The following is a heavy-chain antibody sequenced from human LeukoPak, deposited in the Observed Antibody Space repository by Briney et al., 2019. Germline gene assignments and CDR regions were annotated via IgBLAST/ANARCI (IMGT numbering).Heavy chain of an antibody. Sequence: GGSLTLSCAASGFTFSSYWMHWVREARGKGLVGVSRINSGGSSTSYADSVKGRFTISRDNAKNTMYLQMNSLRAEDTAVYYCARGGYNCWGQGTLVTVSS. D-gene: IGHD6-13*01. CDR3: ARGGYNC. CDR2: INSGGSST. J-gene: IGHJ4*02. V-gene: IGHV3-74*01. CDR1: GFTFSSYW.